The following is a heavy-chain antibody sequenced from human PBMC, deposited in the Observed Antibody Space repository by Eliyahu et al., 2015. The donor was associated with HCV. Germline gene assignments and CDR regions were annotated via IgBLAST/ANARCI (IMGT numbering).Heavy chain of an antibody. J-gene: IGHJ4*02. CDR1: GFTFDDYG. D-gene: IGHD3-22*01. V-gene: IGHV3-20*04. CDR2: INWNGGST. CDR3: ASTYYYDSSGYLH. Sequence: EVQLVESGGGVVRPGGSLXLSXXASGFTFDDYGMSWVRQAPGKGLXWVSGINWNGGSTGYADSVKGRFTISRDNAKNSLYLQMNSLRAEDTALYYCASTYYYDSSGYLHWGQGTLVTVSS.